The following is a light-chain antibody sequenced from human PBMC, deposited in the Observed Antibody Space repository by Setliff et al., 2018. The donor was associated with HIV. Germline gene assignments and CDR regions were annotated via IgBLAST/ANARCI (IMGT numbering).Light chain of an antibody. CDR3: QSYDSSLRV. CDR2: GNS. Sequence: ALAQPPSVSGAPGQRVTISCTGSSSNIGGGYYVHWYQQLPGTAPKLLIYGNSNRPSGVPDRFSGSKSGTSASLAITGLQAEDEADYYCQSYDSSLRVFGTGTKVTVL. CDR1: SSNIGGGYY. J-gene: IGLJ1*01. V-gene: IGLV1-40*01.